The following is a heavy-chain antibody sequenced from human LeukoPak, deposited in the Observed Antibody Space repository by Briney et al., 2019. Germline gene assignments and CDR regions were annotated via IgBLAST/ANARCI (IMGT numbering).Heavy chain of an antibody. CDR1: GGTFSSYA. J-gene: IGHJ4*02. Sequence: ASVKVSCKASGGTFSSYAISWVRQAPGQGLEWMGIINPSGGSTTYAQKFQGRVTMTRDTSTSTVYMELSSLRSEDTAVYYCARDLETSGSSIFDYWGQGTLVTVSS. CDR2: INPSGGST. CDR3: ARDLETSGSSIFDY. V-gene: IGHV1-46*01. D-gene: IGHD5-12*01.